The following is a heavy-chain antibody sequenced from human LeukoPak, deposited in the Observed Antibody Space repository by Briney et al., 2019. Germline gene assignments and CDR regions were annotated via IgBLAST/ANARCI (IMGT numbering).Heavy chain of an antibody. CDR1: GYTFTSYG. Sequence: ASVKVSCKASGYTFTSYGISWVRQAPGQGLEWMGWISAYNGNTNYAQKLQGRVTMTTDTSTSTAYKELRSLRSDDTAVYYCARIHIGYSSGWHGDYWGQGTLVTVSS. V-gene: IGHV1-18*01. D-gene: IGHD6-19*01. CDR2: ISAYNGNT. J-gene: IGHJ4*02. CDR3: ARIHIGYSSGWHGDY.